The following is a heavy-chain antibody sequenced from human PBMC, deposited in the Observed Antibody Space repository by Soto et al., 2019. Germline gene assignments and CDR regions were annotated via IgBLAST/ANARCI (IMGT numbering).Heavy chain of an antibody. D-gene: IGHD3-10*01. J-gene: IGHJ5*02. CDR2: IYHSGST. CDR3: ARQSRDYYGSGSYYNWFDP. Sequence: QVQLQESGPGLVKPSGTLSLTCAVSSGSISSSNWWSWVRQPPGKGLEGIGEIYHSGSTNYNPSLKSRVTISVDKSKNQFSLKLSSVTAADTAVYYCARQSRDYYGSGSYYNWFDPWGQGTLVTVSS. CDR1: SGSISSSNW. V-gene: IGHV4-4*02.